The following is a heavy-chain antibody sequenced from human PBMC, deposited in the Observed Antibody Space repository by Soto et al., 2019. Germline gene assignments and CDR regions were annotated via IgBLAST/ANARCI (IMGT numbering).Heavy chain of an antibody. V-gene: IGHV3-23*01. CDR3: AKEPPRKGYADY. CDR2: ASDIEGRT. J-gene: IGHJ4*02. CDR1: GFTFSSYA. D-gene: IGHD1-1*01. Sequence: GESLKISCAASGFTFSSYAMSWVRQAPGKGPEWVAAASDIEGRTYYADSVKGRFTISRDNSKNTVYLQMNSLRAEDTAIYYCAKEPPRKGYADYWGQGTQVTVSS.